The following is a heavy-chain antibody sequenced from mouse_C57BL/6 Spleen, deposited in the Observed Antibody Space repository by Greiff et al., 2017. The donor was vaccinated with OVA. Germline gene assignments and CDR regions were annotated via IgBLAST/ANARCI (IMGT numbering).Heavy chain of an antibody. V-gene: IGHV3-6*01. CDR1: GYSITSGYY. CDR3: ARGGFTTVPYY. Sequence: ESGPGLVKPSQSLSLTCSVTGYSITSGYYWNWIRQFPGNKLEWMGYISYDGSNNYNPSLKNRISITRDTSKNQFFLKLNSVTTEDTATYYCARGGFTTVPYYWGQGTTLTVSS. J-gene: IGHJ2*01. D-gene: IGHD1-1*01. CDR2: ISYDGSN.